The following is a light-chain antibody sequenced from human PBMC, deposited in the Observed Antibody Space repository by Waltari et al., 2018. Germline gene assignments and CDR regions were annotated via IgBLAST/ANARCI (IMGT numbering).Light chain of an antibody. CDR3: SSYTSRATYV. CDR1: NSDIGGYNY. Sequence: QSALTQPASVSGSPGQSITISCTGTNSDIGGYNYVSWYQQHPGKASKLMIYDVSMRPAGVSIRFSGSKSGNTASLTISGLQPDDKADYYCSSYTSRATYVFGTGTKVTVL. J-gene: IGLJ1*01. CDR2: DVS. V-gene: IGLV2-14*03.